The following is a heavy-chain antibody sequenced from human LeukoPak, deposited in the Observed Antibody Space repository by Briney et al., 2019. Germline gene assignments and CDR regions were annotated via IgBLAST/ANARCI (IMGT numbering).Heavy chain of an antibody. CDR3: ARDIGSGSYY. CDR2: INPNSGDT. CDR1: GYTFTGYY. V-gene: IGHV1-2*02. J-gene: IGHJ4*02. Sequence: ASVKVSCKASGYTFTGYYIHWVRQAPGQGLEWMGWINPNSGDTNYAQKFQGRVTMTRDTSINTAYMELSRLRSDDTAVYCCARDIGSGSYYWGQGTLVTVSS. D-gene: IGHD3-10*01.